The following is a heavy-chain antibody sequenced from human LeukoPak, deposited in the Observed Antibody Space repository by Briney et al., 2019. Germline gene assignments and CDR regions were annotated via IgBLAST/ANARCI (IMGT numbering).Heavy chain of an antibody. CDR3: ARARFLITMRRSAFDI. Sequence: SETLSLTCAVHGGSFSGYYWSWIRQPPGKGLEWIGEINHSGSTNYNPSLKSRVTISVDTSKNQFSLKLSSVTAADTAVYYCARARFLITMRRSAFDIWGQGTMVTVSS. J-gene: IGHJ3*02. CDR1: GGSFSGYY. CDR2: INHSGST. D-gene: IGHD3-10*01. V-gene: IGHV4-34*01.